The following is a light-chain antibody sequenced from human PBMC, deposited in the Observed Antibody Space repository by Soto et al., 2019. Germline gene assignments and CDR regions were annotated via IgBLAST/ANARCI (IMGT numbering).Light chain of an antibody. CDR2: EVS. Sequence: QSALTQPASVSGSPGQSITISCTGTSSDVGGYNYVSWYQQHPGKAPKLMIYEVSNRPSGVSNRFSGSKSGNTASLTISGLSAEDEADYYCSSYTSSSSEVFGGGTKLTVL. J-gene: IGLJ3*02. CDR3: SSYTSSSSEV. V-gene: IGLV2-14*01. CDR1: SSDVGGYNY.